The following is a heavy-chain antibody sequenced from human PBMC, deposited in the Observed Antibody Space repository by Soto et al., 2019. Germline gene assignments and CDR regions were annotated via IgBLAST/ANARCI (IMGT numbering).Heavy chain of an antibody. CDR2: IDPRDSYT. D-gene: IGHD2-2*02. Sequence: ESLKISCTGFGYTFTTFWISWVRQMPGRGLEWMGRIDPRDSYTNYSPSFQGHVTISVDKTISTAYLQWGSLKASDTAMYYCARLYCSSSTCDSWFDPWGQGTLVNVSS. J-gene: IGHJ5*02. CDR3: ARLYCSSSTCDSWFDP. V-gene: IGHV5-10-1*01. CDR1: GYTFTTFW.